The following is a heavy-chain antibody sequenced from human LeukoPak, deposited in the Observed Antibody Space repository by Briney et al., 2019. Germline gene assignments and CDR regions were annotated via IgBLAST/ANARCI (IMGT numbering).Heavy chain of an antibody. CDR1: GFTFSTYN. CDR2: ITGSSSYI. V-gene: IGHV3-21*01. CDR3: ASGYSSS. J-gene: IGHJ4*02. Sequence: PGGSLRLSCAASGFTFSTYNMNWVRQAPGKGLEWVSSITGSSSYISYADSVKGRFTISRDNAKNSLYLQMNSLRAEDTAVYYCASGYSSSWGQGTLVTVSS. D-gene: IGHD6-13*01.